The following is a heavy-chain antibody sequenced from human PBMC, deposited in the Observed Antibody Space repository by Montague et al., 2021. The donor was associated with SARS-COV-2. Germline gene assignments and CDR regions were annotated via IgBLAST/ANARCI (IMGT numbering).Heavy chain of an antibody. CDR3: AHRYYSGSGSSASADFDC. CDR1: GFSLSTDGVG. Sequence: PALVKPTQTLTLTCTFSGFSLSTDGVGVGWIRQPPGKALEWLALIYWDDDKRYRPGLQSRLTITKGTSENQVVLTMTNMDPVDTATYYCAHRYYSGSGSSASADFDCWGQGTLVTVSS. J-gene: IGHJ4*02. CDR2: IYWDDDK. D-gene: IGHD3-10*01. V-gene: IGHV2-5*02.